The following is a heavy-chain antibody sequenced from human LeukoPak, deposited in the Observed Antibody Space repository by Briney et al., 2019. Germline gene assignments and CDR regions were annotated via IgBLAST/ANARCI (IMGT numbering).Heavy chain of an antibody. J-gene: IGHJ4*02. V-gene: IGHV4-38-2*02. CDR3: SRETVGGTKYFDY. Sequence: PSETLSLTCVVSDYSISTGYYWAWIRQPPGKGVEWIGSIYHTGTTYYTPSLKCRVTISLDTSKNQFSLQLTSVTAPDTAIYYCSRETVGGTKYFDYWGQGALVTVSS. D-gene: IGHD1-26*01. CDR1: DYSISTGYY. CDR2: IYHTGTT.